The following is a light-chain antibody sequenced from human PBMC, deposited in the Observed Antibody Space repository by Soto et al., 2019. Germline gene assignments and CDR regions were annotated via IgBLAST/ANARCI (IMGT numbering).Light chain of an antibody. CDR3: QQRSNWLT. Sequence: IELTQSPGTLSLSPGESATLSCRVSQTTSPKDVAWYRQRRGLAPRRRVYGVSKRAAGIPDRFRGSGSGSEFSLPISGLEPEEFAVYYCQQRSNWLTFGGGTKVDIK. CDR1: QTTSPKD. J-gene: IGKJ4*01. CDR2: GVS. V-gene: IGKV3D-20*02.